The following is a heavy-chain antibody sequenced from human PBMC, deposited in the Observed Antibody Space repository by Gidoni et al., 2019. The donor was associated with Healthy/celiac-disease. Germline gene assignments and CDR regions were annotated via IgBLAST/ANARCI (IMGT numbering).Heavy chain of an antibody. CDR3: ARDNCVLWGSDGAFDI. CDR1: GGPFSSYA. V-gene: IGHV1-69*01. D-gene: IGHD3-16*01. J-gene: IGHJ3*02. CDR2: IIPIFGTA. Sequence: QVQLVQSGAEVKKPGSSVKVSCKASGGPFSSYAISWVRQAPGQGVEWMGGIIPIFGTANYAQKFQGRVTITADESTSTAYMGLSSLRSEDTAVYYCARDNCVLWGSDGAFDIWGQGTMVTVSS.